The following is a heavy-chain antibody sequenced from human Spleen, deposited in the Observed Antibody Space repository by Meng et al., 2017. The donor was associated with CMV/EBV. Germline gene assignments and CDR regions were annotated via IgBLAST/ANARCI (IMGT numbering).Heavy chain of an antibody. CDR1: GFTFSSYA. V-gene: IGHV3-23*01. CDR2: FTGSGGST. CDR3: AKDRSAYYYYGMDV. J-gene: IGHJ6*02. Sequence: GESLKISCAASGFTFSSYAMNWVRLAPGKGLEWVSTFTGSGGSTYYADSVKGRFTISRDNSKYMLYLQMNSLRAEDTAVYYCAKDRSAYYYYGMDVWGQGTTVTVSS.